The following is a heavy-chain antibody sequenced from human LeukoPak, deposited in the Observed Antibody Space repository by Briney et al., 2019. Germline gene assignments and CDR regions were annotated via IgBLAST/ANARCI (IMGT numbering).Heavy chain of an antibody. J-gene: IGHJ4*02. CDR3: ATGGGWSSGWYYFDY. D-gene: IGHD6-19*01. V-gene: IGHV1-24*01. CDR1: GYTLTELS. Sequence: GASVKVSCKISGYTLTELSMHWVRQAPGKGLEWMGGFDPEDGETIYAQKFQGRVTMTEDTSTDTAYMELSSLRSEDTAVYYCATGGGWSSGWYYFDYWGQGTLVTVSS. CDR2: FDPEDGET.